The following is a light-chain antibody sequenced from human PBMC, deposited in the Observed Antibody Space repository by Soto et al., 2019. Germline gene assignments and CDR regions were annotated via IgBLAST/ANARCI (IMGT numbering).Light chain of an antibody. CDR1: QNINKW. Sequence: DIQMTQSPSTLSASVGDRVTITCRASQNINKWLAWYQQKPGKVPKLLIYTAFSLESGVPSRFSGSGSGTEFTLTISCLQPDDFATYYCQQYNSYSRGTFGQGTQVQI. CDR2: TAF. J-gene: IGKJ1*01. CDR3: QQYNSYSRGT. V-gene: IGKV1-5*03.